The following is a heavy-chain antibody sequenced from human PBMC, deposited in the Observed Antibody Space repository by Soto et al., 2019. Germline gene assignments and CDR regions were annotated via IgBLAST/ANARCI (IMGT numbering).Heavy chain of an antibody. CDR1: GFRSSSPC. D-gene: IGHD3-16*01. J-gene: IGHJ6*02. V-gene: IGHV3-7*03. Sequence: ARLRLSSAACGFRSSSPCMSWVRQAPGKRLQRVANIKQDGSEKYYVDSVKGRFTISRDNAKNSLYLQMNSLRAEDTAVYYCARPLSINGPTLGYYYGMDVCGQRTTVTVSS. CDR2: IKQDGSEK. CDR3: ARPLSINGPTLGYYYGMDV.